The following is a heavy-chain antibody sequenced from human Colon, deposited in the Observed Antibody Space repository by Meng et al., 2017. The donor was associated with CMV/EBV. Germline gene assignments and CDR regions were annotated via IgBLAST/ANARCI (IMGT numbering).Heavy chain of an antibody. D-gene: IGHD4-23*01. CDR2: ISAYNGNT. V-gene: IGHV1-18*04. CDR1: GFPFTSYS. J-gene: IGHJ5*02. CDR3: ARLNGGNSGDWFDP. Sequence: ASVKVSCKTSGFPFTSYSFPWVRQAPGQGLEWLGWISAYNGNTNYAQIVRGRVTMTTDPSTTTAYLELGSLRSDDTAVYYCARLNGGNSGDWFDPWGQGTLVTVSS.